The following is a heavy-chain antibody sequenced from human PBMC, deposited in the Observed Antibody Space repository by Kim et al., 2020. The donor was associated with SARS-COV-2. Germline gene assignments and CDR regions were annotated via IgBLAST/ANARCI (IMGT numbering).Heavy chain of an antibody. CDR3: AKDRDRTMIVVVITTFNAFDI. CDR2: ITGSGGST. CDR1: GFTFSSYA. D-gene: IGHD3-22*01. J-gene: IGHJ3*02. Sequence: GGSLRLSCAASGFTFSSYAMSWVRQAPGKGLEWVSVITGSGGSTYYADSVKGRFTISRDNSKNTLYLQMNSLRAEDTAVYYCAKDRDRTMIVVVITTFNAFDIWGHGTMVTVSS. V-gene: IGHV3-23*01.